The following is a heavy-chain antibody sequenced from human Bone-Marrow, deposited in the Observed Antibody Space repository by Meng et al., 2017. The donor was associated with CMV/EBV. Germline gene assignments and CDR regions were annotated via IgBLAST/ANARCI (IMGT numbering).Heavy chain of an antibody. J-gene: IGHJ4*02. CDR2: INPNSGGT. D-gene: IGHD3-10*01. CDR3: ARAQLGITMIRGVTPYFAD. CDR1: GYTLTGYY. V-gene: IGHV1-2*02. Sequence: ASVKVSCKASGYTLTGYYMHWVRQAPGQGLEWMGWINPNSGGTNYAQKFQGRVTMTRDTSISTAYMEVRRLRSDDTAVYYCARAQLGITMIRGVTPYFADWGQGTLVTGSS.